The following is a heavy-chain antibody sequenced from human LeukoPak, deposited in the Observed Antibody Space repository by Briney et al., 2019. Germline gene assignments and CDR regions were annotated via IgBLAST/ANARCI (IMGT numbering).Heavy chain of an antibody. CDR3: ARQQPLWFGELLIDY. V-gene: IGHV4-59*08. J-gene: IGHJ4*02. D-gene: IGHD3-10*01. CDR1: GGSISSYY. Sequence: SETLSLTCTVSGGSISSYYWNWIRQPPGKGLEWIGYIYYSGSTNYNPSLKSRVTISVDMSKNQFSLKLSSVTAADTAVYYCARQQPLWFGELLIDYWGQGTLVTVSS. CDR2: IYYSGST.